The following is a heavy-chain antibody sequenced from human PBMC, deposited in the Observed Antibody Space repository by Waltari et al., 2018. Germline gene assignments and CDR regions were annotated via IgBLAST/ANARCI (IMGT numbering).Heavy chain of an antibody. CDR3: ARDQFGLAAVRALLS. D-gene: IGHD6-13*01. J-gene: IGHJ4*02. CDR1: GFIFSSYA. V-gene: IGHV3-23*01. CDR2: ISYNGGTT. Sequence: EVQLLESGGDLVQPGGSLRLSCTVSGFIFSSYAMTWVRQAPGKVLEWGSGISYNGGTTYYADSVKARFTISRDNSRNTLFLQMNSLRAEDTAVYYCARDQFGLAAVRALLSWGRGTLVTVSS.